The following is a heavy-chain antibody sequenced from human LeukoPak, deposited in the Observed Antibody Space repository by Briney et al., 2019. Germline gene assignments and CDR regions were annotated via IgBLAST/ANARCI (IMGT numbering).Heavy chain of an antibody. V-gene: IGHV3-21*01. J-gene: IGHJ3*02. D-gene: IGHD3-22*01. CDR1: GFTFSNYG. CDR3: ARLSSGDAFDI. Sequence: PGMSLRLSCAASGFTFSNYGMNWVRESPGKGLEWVSRISSSRSYINYADTVKGRFTSSRDNAKNSLYLQMNSLRAEDTAVYYCARLSSGDAFDIWGQGTMVTVSS. CDR2: ISSSRSYI.